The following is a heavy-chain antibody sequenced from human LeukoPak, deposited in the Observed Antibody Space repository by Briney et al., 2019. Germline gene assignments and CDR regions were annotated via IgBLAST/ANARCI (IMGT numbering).Heavy chain of an antibody. Sequence: PSETLSLTCTVSGGSISSYYWSWIRQPPGKGLEWIGYIYYSGSTNYNTSLKTRVTISVDTSKKSFSLRLSSVTAADTAVYYCAVRPYYDSSGDFRYWGQGTLVTVSS. V-gene: IGHV4-59*08. CDR1: GGSISSYY. D-gene: IGHD3-22*01. J-gene: IGHJ4*02. CDR2: IYYSGST. CDR3: AVRPYYDSSGDFRY.